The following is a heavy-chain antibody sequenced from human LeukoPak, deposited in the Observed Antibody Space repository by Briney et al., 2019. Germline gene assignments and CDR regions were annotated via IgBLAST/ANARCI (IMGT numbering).Heavy chain of an antibody. Sequence: ETLSLTCAVYGGSFSGYCWSWIRQAPGKGLEWVANVQHIGGETYYVDSVKGRFTISRDNAKNSVYLQMNSLGADDTAVYYCATYSILNAREFRYWGQGTLVTVTS. CDR2: VQHIGGET. J-gene: IGHJ1*01. V-gene: IGHV3-7*01. CDR1: GGSFSGYC. D-gene: IGHD4-11*01. CDR3: ATYSILNAREFRY.